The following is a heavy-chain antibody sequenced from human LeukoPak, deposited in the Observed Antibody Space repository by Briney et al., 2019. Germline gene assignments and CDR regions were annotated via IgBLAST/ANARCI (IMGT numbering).Heavy chain of an antibody. V-gene: IGHV4-38-2*02. J-gene: IGHJ4*02. CDR1: GYSISSGYY. CDR3: ARVGARRSGTPLGY. D-gene: IGHD1-1*01. Sequence: SETLSLTCTVSGYSISSGYYWGWIRQPPGKGLEWIGSIYHSGSTYYNPSLKSRVTISVDTSKNQFSLKLSSVTAADTAAYYCARVGARRSGTPLGYWGQGTLVTVSS. CDR2: IYHSGST.